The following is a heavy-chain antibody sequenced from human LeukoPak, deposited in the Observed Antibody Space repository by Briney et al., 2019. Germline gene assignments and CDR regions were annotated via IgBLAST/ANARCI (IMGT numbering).Heavy chain of an antibody. J-gene: IGHJ4*02. D-gene: IGHD6-13*01. CDR3: AKSAQYSSAWFTGSFDY. CDR2: INPNSGGT. V-gene: IGHV1-2*02. CDR1: GYTXTGYY. Sequence: GASVKVSCKASGYTXTGYYMHWVRQAPGQGLEWMGWINPNSGGTNYAQKFQGRVTMTRDTSISTAYMELSRLRSDDTAVYYCAKSAQYSSAWFTGSFDYWGQGTLVTVSS.